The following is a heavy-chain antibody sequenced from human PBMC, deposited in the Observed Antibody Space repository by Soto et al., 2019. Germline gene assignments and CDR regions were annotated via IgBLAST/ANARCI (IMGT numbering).Heavy chain of an antibody. Sequence: QVQLVESGGGVVQPGRSLRLSCAASGFTFSSYGMHWVRQAPGKGLEWVAVIWYDGSNKYYADSVKGRFTISRDNSKNTLYLQMNSLRAEDTAVYYCARDWDLMSVGAKGGLGYFDLWGRGTLVTVSS. CDR1: GFTFSSYG. CDR2: IWYDGSNK. V-gene: IGHV3-33*01. D-gene: IGHD1-26*01. CDR3: ARDWDLMSVGAKGGLGYFDL. J-gene: IGHJ2*01.